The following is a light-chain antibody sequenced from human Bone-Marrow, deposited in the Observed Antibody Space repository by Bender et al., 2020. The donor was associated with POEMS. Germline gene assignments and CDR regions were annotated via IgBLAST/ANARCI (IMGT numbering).Light chain of an antibody. CDR1: SNDVGTYKF. CDR3: SSYTSSTTVV. Sequence: QSALTQPASVSGSPGQSITISCTGSSNDVGTYKFVSWYQQHPGKVPKLIIYEVTNRPSGVSNRFSGSKSGNTASLTISGLQAEDEASYYCSSYTSSTTVVFGGGTRLTVL. V-gene: IGLV2-14*01. CDR2: EVT. J-gene: IGLJ2*01.